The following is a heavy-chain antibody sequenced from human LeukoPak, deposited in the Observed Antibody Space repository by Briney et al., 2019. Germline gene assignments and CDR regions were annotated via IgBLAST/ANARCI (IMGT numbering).Heavy chain of an antibody. J-gene: IGHJ4*02. CDR2: ISAYNGNT. CDR1: GYTFTSYY. Sequence: ASVKVSCKASGYTFTSYYMHWVRQAPGQGLEWMGWISAYNGNTNYAQKLQGRVTMTTDTSTSTAYMELRSLRSDDTAVYYCARDLSNSGDYWGQGTLVTVSS. V-gene: IGHV1-18*04. D-gene: IGHD4-23*01. CDR3: ARDLSNSGDY.